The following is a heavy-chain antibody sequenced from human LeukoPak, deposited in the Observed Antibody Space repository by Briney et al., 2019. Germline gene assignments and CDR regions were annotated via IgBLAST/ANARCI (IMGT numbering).Heavy chain of an antibody. D-gene: IGHD3-10*01. CDR1: GFTFSNYF. J-gene: IGHJ4*02. CDR3: ATYVPTPRRGLDY. Sequence: GGSLRLSCAASGFTFSNYFMTWVRQAPGKGLEWVARIKLDGSEESYVDSVKGRFTISRDSAKNSLFLQMTSLRAEDTAVYYCATYVPTPRRGLDYWGQGTLVTVSS. CDR2: IKLDGSEE. V-gene: IGHV3-7*01.